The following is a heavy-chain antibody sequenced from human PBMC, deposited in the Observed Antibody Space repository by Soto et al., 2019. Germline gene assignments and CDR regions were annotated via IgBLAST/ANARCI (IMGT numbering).Heavy chain of an antibody. CDR3: ASAAANVDTAIVDAFDI. CDR1: GGTFSSYA. CDR2: IIPTFGTA. Sequence: QVQLVQSGAEVKKPGSSVKVSCKASGGTFSSYAISWVRQAHGQGLEWMGGIIPTFGTANYAQKFQVRVTITADESTSTAYMERSSLRTDDTAVYYCASAAANVDTAIVDAFDIWGQGTMVTVSS. J-gene: IGHJ3*02. V-gene: IGHV1-69*01. D-gene: IGHD5-18*01.